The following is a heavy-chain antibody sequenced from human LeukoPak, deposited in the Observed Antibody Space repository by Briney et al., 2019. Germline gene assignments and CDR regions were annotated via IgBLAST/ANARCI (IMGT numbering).Heavy chain of an antibody. CDR2: VIPIFGTA. Sequence: SVTVSCKASGGTFSSYAISWVRPAPGQGLEWMGGVIPIFGTANYAQKFQGRVTITADESTSTAYMELSSLRSEDTAVYYCAREFTSGQWLVRNYFDYWGQGTLVTVSS. CDR3: AREFTSGQWLVRNYFDY. J-gene: IGHJ4*02. V-gene: IGHV1-69*13. D-gene: IGHD6-19*01. CDR1: GGTFSSYA.